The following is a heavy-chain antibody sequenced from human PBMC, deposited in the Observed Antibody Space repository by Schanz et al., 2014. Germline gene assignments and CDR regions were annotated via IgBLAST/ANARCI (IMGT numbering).Heavy chain of an antibody. Sequence: QVQLQESGPGLVKPSQTLSLTCTVSGGSISGGDFYWSWLRQHPGKGLEWIAYIYYDGSTYYNPSLKSRVTMSVDTAENHFSLQLSSVTAADTAVYYCARATLDWSRYNCFDPWGQGTQVTVST. V-gene: IGHV4-31*03. J-gene: IGHJ5*02. CDR3: ARATLDWSRYNCFDP. CDR2: IYYDGST. D-gene: IGHD2-8*02. CDR1: GGSISGGDFY.